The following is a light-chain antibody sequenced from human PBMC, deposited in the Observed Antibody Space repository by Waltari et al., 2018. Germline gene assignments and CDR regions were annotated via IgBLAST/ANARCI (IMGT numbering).Light chain of an antibody. CDR3: MQGTHWLS. CDR2: KVS. V-gene: IGKV2-30*02. J-gene: IGKJ3*01. Sequence: DVVLTQSPLSLPVTLGQPASLSCRSSQSLVHSDGNTSLNWFQQRPGHAPRRLIYKVSKRDSGVPDRFSGSGSGTDFTLKISRVEAEDVGIYYCMQGTHWLSFGPGTRVDIK. CDR1: QSLVHSDGNTS.